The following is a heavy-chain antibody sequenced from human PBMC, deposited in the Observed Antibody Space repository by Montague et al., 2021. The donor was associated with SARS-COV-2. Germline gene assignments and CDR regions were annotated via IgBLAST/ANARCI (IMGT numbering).Heavy chain of an antibody. CDR2: INPGDSDT. V-gene: IGHV5-51*01. CDR3: ARQGYARPDFDS. D-gene: IGHD2-15*01. J-gene: IGHJ4*02. Sequence: QSGAEVKKPGESLRISCKGSGYSFTSHWIGWVRQMPGKGLEWMGIINPGDSDTRNNPSFRGQVIISVDKSINTAYLQWSSLKASDTAMYFCARQGYARPDFDSWGQGTLVTVSS. CDR1: GYSFTSHW.